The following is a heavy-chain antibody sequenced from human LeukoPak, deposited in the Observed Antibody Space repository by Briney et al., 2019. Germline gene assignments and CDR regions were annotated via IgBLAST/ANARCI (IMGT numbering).Heavy chain of an antibody. CDR2: ISYDGSNK. CDR3: ARSLSYDFWSPPHFDY. J-gene: IGHJ4*02. D-gene: IGHD3-3*01. Sequence: GGSLRLSCAASGFTFSSYAMHWVRQAPGKGLEWVAVISYDGSNKYYADSVKGRYTISRDNSKNTLYLQMNSLRAEDTAVYYCARSLSYDFWSPPHFDYWGQGTLVTVSS. CDR1: GFTFSSYA. V-gene: IGHV3-30-3*01.